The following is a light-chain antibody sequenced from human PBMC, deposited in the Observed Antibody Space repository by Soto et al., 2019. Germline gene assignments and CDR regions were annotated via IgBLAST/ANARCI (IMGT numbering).Light chain of an antibody. CDR1: QSVSRS. Sequence: EIVLTQSPAALSLSPGERATLSCRASQSVSRSLAWFQQRPGQAPRLLIYDASNRVTGIPARFSGSGSGTDFTLTISSLEPEDSAIYYCHQRSNWPRTFGQGTKVEIK. J-gene: IGKJ1*01. CDR2: DAS. CDR3: HQRSNWPRT. V-gene: IGKV3-11*01.